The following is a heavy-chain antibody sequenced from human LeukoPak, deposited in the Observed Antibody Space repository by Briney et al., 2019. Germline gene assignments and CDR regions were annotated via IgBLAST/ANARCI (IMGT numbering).Heavy chain of an antibody. CDR2: ISAYNGNT. CDR1: GYTFTSYG. J-gene: IGHJ3*02. Sequence: SVKVCCKASGYTFTSYGISWVRQAPGQGLEWMGWISAYNGNTNYAQKLQGRVTMTTDTSTSTAYMELRSLRSDDTAVYYCARHGRVPAAHHWWPDAFDIWGQGTMVTVSS. CDR3: ARHGRVPAAHHWWPDAFDI. D-gene: IGHD2-2*01. V-gene: IGHV1-18*01.